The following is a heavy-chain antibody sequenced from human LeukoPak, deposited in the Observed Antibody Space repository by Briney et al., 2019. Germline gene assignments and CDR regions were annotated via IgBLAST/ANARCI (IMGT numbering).Heavy chain of an antibody. V-gene: IGHV1-18*01. CDR3: ARVPNYYDSSGYFEPFDY. CDR2: ISAYNGNT. Sequence: AASVKVSCKASGYTFTSYGISWVRQAPGQGLEWMGWISAYNGNTNYAQKPQGRVTMTTDTSTSTAYMELRSLRSDDTAVYYCARVPNYYDSSGYFEPFDYWGQGTLVTVSS. J-gene: IGHJ4*02. CDR1: GYTFTSYG. D-gene: IGHD3-22*01.